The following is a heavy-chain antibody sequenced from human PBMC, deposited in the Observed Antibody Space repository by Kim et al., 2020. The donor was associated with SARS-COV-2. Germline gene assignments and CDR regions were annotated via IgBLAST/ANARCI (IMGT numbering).Heavy chain of an antibody. V-gene: IGHV4-31*01. J-gene: IGHJ3*01. CDR2: IYYSGIT. Sequence: SETLSLTCTVSGCSISSGGYYWSWIRQHPGKGLEWIGYIYYSGITYYNSSLKSQVTISVDTSKNQFSLKLSSVTAADTAVYYCARAPITMIVVVQAFDLWGQGTMVTVSS. CDR3: ARAPITMIVVVQAFDL. CDR1: GCSISSGGYY. D-gene: IGHD3-22*01.